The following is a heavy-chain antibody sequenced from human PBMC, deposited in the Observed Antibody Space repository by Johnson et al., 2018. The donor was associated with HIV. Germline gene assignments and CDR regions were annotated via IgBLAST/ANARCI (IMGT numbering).Heavy chain of an antibody. J-gene: IGHJ3*02. Sequence: QVQLVESGGGVVQPGRSLRLSCAASGFTFSNFAMHWVRQAPGKGLECVAVMSYDGSNKYYADSVKGRFTISRDNSKNTLYLQMNSLRAEDTAVYYCARARGAFDIWGQVTMVTVSS. D-gene: IGHD3-10*01. CDR1: GFTFSNFA. CDR2: MSYDGSNK. V-gene: IGHV3-30-3*01. CDR3: ARARGAFDI.